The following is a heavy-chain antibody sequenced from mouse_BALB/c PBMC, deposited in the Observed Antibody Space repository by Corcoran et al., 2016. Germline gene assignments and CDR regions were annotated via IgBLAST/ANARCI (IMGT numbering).Heavy chain of an antibody. CDR1: GYTFTNYG. V-gene: IGHV9-3-1*01. Sequence: QIQLVQSGPELKKPGETVKISCKASGYTFTNYGMNWVKQAPGKGLKWMGWINTYTGEPTYADDFKGRFAFSLETSASTAYLQINNLKNEDTATYFCARGEYGSSPWFAYWGQGTLVTVSA. D-gene: IGHD1-1*01. J-gene: IGHJ3*01. CDR2: INTYTGEP. CDR3: ARGEYGSSPWFAY.